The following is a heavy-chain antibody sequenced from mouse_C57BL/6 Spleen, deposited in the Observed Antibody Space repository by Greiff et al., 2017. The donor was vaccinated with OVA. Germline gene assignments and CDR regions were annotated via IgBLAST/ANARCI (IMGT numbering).Heavy chain of an antibody. CDR1: GYTFTTYP. CDR3: AIIYYYGSGYFDY. V-gene: IGHV1-47*01. Sequence: VKLQESGAELVKPGASVKMSCKASGYTFTTYPIEWMKQNHGKSLEWIGNFHPYNDDTKYNEKFKGKATLTVEKSSSTVYFELSRLTSDDSAVYYCAIIYYYGSGYFDYWGQGTTLTVSS. D-gene: IGHD1-1*01. CDR2: FHPYNDDT. J-gene: IGHJ2*01.